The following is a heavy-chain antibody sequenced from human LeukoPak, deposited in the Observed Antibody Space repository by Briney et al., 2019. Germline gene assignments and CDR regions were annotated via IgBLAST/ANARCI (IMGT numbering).Heavy chain of an antibody. V-gene: IGHV4-34*01. D-gene: IGHD6-13*01. CDR1: GGSFSGYY. CDR3: ARFGRIAAAGTGYYYYMDV. CDR2: INHSGST. J-gene: IGHJ6*03. Sequence: PSETLSLTCAVYGGSFSGYYWSWIRQPPGKGLEWIGEINHSGSTNYNPSLKSRVTISVDTSKNQFSLQLSCVTAADAAVYYCARFGRIAAAGTGYYYYMDVWGKGTTVTVSS.